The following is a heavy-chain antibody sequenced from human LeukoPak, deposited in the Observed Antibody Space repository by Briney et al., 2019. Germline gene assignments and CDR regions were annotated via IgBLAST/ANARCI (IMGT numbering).Heavy chain of an antibody. J-gene: IGHJ4*02. D-gene: IGHD5-18*01. V-gene: IGHV4-39*07. CDR3: ARGSRGYSPYYFNY. CDR1: GGSISSSSYY. Sequence: PSETLSLTCTVSGGSISSSSYYWGWIRQPPGKGLEWIGSIYYSGSTYYNPSLKSRVTISVDTSKNQFSLKLSSVTAADTAVYYCARGSRGYSPYYFNYWGQGTLVTVSS. CDR2: IYYSGST.